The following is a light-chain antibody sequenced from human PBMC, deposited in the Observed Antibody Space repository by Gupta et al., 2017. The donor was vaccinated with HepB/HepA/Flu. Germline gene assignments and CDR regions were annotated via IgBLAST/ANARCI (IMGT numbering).Light chain of an antibody. CDR2: WAS. V-gene: IGKV4-1*01. Sequence: DIVMTQSPDSLAVSLGERATINCKSSQSGLYSSNNENYLAWYQQKPGQPPKLLIYWASTRESGVPDRFSGSGSGTDFTLTISSLQAEDVAVYYCQQEYSTPVTFGGGTKVEIK. CDR1: QSGLYSSNNENY. J-gene: IGKJ4*01. CDR3: QQEYSTPVT.